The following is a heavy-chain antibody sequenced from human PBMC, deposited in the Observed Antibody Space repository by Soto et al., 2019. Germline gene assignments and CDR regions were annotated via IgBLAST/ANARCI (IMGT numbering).Heavy chain of an antibody. Sequence: GGSLRLSCTASGFTFSMYWMHWVRQVPGKGPEWVSRISDDGSRADYADSAKGRFTISRDNAKNTLYLEMHVLRADDTAVYYCTRGPRPSSAGTGAFWGQGTPVT. CDR2: ISDDGSRA. D-gene: IGHD6-13*01. V-gene: IGHV3-74*01. CDR1: GFTFSMYW. J-gene: IGHJ4*02. CDR3: TRGPRPSSAGTGAF.